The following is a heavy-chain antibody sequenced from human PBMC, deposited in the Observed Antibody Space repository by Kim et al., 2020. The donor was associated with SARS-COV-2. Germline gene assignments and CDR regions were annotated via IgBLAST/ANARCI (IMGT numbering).Heavy chain of an antibody. J-gene: IGHJ4*02. D-gene: IGHD3-22*01. CDR1: GYTFSDYY. CDR2: INPKSGAT. CDR3: ARKSYYESSGYDG. Sequence: ASVKVSCKASGYTFSDYYMHWVRQAPGQGLEWMGWINPKSGATNYAQKFQGRVTMTRDTSTSTDYMELSSLRSDDTAVYYCARKSYYESSGYDGWGQGTLAT. V-gene: IGHV1-2*02.